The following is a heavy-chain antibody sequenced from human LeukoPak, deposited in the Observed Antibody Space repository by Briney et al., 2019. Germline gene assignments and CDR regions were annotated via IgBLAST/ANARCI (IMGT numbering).Heavy chain of an antibody. V-gene: IGHV3-7*05. CDR3: ANSILSGGSHTY. J-gene: IGHJ4*02. CDR2: INQDGIDK. CDR1: GFTFSTYW. D-gene: IGHD2-15*01. Sequence: GGSLRLSCAASGFTFSTYWMSWVRQAPGKGLEWVANINQDGIDKRYVDSLKGRFTISRDNAKDSLYLQMTSLRAEDTAVYYCANSILSGGSHTYGGQGTLVTVSP.